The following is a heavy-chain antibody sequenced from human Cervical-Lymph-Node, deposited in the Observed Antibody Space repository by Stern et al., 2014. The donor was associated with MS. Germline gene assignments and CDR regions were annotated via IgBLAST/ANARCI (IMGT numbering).Heavy chain of an antibody. J-gene: IGHJ4*02. D-gene: IGHD3-9*01. CDR1: GGAFTSGTYY. CDR2: VSNTGGT. V-gene: IGHV4-61*02. CDR3: AAHYYDVLTGYYNLDY. Sequence: QLQLQESGPGLVKPSQTLSLTCTVSGGAFTSGTYYWSWIRQPAGKGLEWVGHVSNTGGTDYNPSLKSRVLLSVHTSKNQFSLTLNSVTAADTAVYYCAAHYYDVLTGYYNLDYWGQGTLVTVSS.